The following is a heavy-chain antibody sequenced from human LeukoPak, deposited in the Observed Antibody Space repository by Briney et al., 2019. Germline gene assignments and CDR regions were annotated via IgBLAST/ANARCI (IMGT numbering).Heavy chain of an antibody. CDR3: ARDLKRSRARWENLGLDP. D-gene: IGHD3-16*01. V-gene: IGHV1-8*01. Sequence: GASVKVSCKASGYTFTSYDINWVRQATGQGLEWMGWMNPNSGNTGYAQKFQGRVTMTTDTSTSTAYMELRSLRSDDTAVYYCARDLKRSRARWENLGLDPWGQGTLVTVSS. CDR2: MNPNSGNT. CDR1: GYTFTSYD. J-gene: IGHJ5*02.